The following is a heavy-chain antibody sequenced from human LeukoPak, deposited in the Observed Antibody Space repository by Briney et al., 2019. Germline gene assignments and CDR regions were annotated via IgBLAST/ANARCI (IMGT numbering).Heavy chain of an antibody. J-gene: IGHJ4*02. CDR2: SYTTGST. Sequence: PPETLSLTCTVSGGSIGSYYWSWIRQPAGKGLEWIGRSYTTGSTNYNPSLKSRVTMSLDTSKNQLSLNLSSVTAADTAVYYCARSGGSGFQLDSWGQGTLVTVSS. D-gene: IGHD1-26*01. V-gene: IGHV4-4*07. CDR3: ARSGGSGFQLDS. CDR1: GGSIGSYY.